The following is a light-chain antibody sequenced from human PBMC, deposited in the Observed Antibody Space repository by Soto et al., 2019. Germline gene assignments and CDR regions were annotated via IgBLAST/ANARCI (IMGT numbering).Light chain of an antibody. Sequence: DIQLTQSPSFLSASVGDRVTITCRASQGISSYLAWYQQKPGKAPKLLIYAASTLQSGVPSRFRGSGSWTEFTLTISSLQPEDFATYYCQQLNSYPQTFGQGTKVEIK. CDR2: AAS. V-gene: IGKV1-9*01. CDR1: QGISSY. CDR3: QQLNSYPQT. J-gene: IGKJ1*01.